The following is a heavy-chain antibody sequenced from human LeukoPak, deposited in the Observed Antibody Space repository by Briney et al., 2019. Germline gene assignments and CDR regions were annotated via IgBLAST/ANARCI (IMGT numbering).Heavy chain of an antibody. D-gene: IGHD5-24*01. V-gene: IGHV3-13*01. CDR1: RFTFSSYD. Sequence: GGSLRLSCAASRFTFSSYDMHWVRQATGKGLEWVSAIGTAGDTYYPGSVKGRFTISRENAKNSLYLQMNSLRAGDTAVYYCARSPRDGYLFDYWGQGTLVTVSS. CDR2: IGTAGDT. J-gene: IGHJ4*02. CDR3: ARSPRDGYLFDY.